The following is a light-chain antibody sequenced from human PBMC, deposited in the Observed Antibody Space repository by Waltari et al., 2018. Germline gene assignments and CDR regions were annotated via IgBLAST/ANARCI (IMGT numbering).Light chain of an antibody. CDR2: ENH. Sequence: QSVLTQPPSVSAAPGQTVTISCSGSSSNVGKNFVSWYQQIPGPAPKLVIYENHKRPSCIPDRFSGSKSGTSATLAIAGLQTGDEADYYCGTWDSSLSAWVFGGGTKLTVL. J-gene: IGLJ3*02. CDR1: SSNVGKNF. V-gene: IGLV1-51*02. CDR3: GTWDSSLSAWV.